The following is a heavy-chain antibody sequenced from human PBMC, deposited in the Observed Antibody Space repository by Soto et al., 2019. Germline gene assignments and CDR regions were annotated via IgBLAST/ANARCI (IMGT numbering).Heavy chain of an antibody. D-gene: IGHD4-4*01. CDR3: ARQTTVTLYYYNYGMDG. J-gene: IGHJ6*04. CDR1: GYRFTTYW. CDR2: IYPADSDA. V-gene: IGHV5-51*01. Sequence: PGESLKISCKVSGYRFTTYWIGWVRQMPGKGLEWLGIIYPADSDARYSPSFQGQVTISADKSFSTAYLQWSSLKASDTAIYYCARQTTVTLYYYNYGMDGWGKGTTVTV.